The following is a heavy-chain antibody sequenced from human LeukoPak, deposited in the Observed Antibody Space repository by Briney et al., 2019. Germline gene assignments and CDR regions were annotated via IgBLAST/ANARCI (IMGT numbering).Heavy chain of an antibody. CDR2: IYSGST. CDR3: ASSRYYYGAGSTNWFDP. J-gene: IGHJ5*02. CDR1: GGSITSDVYY. V-gene: IGHV4-31*03. Sequence: SETLSLTCTVSGGSITSDVYYWSWIRQHPGKGLEWIGYIYSGSTSYNPSLKSRVTISVDTSKNQFSLSLTSVTAADTAVYYCASSRYYYGAGSTNWFDPWGQGTPVTVFS. D-gene: IGHD3-10*01.